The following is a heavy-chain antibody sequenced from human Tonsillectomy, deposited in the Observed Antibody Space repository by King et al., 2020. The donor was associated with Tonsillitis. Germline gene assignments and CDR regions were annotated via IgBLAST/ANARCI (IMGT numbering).Heavy chain of an antibody. CDR2: ISYDGSNK. J-gene: IGHJ4*02. CDR1: GFTFSSYG. V-gene: IGHV3-30*18. D-gene: IGHD2-15*01. Sequence: VQLVESGGGVVQPGRSLRLSCAASGFTFSSYGMHWVRQAPGKGLEWVAVISYDGSNKYYADSVKGRFTISRDNSKNTLYLQMNSLRAEDTAVYYCAKVGHSAGGLSGLRGVGYFDYWGQGTLVTVSS. CDR3: AKVGHSAGGLSGLRGVGYFDY.